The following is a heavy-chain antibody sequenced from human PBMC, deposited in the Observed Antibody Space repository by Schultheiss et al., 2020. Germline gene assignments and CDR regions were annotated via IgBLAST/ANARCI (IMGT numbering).Heavy chain of an antibody. V-gene: IGHV4-38-2*01. CDR3: ARSRSSGSSYAAFDI. CDR2: IYHSGST. Sequence: SETLSLTCDVSGYSISSGYYWGWIRQPPGKGLEWIGTIYHSGSTYYNPSLKSRVTMSVDTSKNQFSLNLSSVTASDTAVYYCARSRSSGSSYAAFDIWGLGTMVNVSS. J-gene: IGHJ3*02. D-gene: IGHD3-10*01. CDR1: GYSISSGYY.